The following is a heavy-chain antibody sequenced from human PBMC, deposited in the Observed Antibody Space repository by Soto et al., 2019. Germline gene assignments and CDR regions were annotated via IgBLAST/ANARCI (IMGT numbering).Heavy chain of an antibody. J-gene: IGHJ4*02. D-gene: IGHD5-18*01. CDR1: GGSFSGYY. Sequence: PSETLSLTCAVYGGSFSGYYWSWIRQPPGKGLEWIGEINHSGSTNYNPSLKSRVTISVDTSKNQFSLKLSSVTAADPAVYSCASGPGYSYRFDYWGQGTLATVSS. CDR2: INHSGST. V-gene: IGHV4-34*01. CDR3: ASGPGYSYRFDY.